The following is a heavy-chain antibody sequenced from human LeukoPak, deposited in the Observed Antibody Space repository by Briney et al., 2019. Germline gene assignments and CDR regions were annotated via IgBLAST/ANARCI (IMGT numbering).Heavy chain of an antibody. V-gene: IGHV4-59*01. D-gene: IGHD6-13*01. CDR2: IYYSGST. Sequence: SETLSLTCTVSGGSISSYYWSRIRQPPGKGLEWIGYIYYSGSTNYNPSLKSRVTISVDTSKNQFSLKLSSVTAADTAVYYCARGIAALSYFDYWGQGTLVTVSS. CDR1: GGSISSYY. CDR3: ARGIAALSYFDY. J-gene: IGHJ4*02.